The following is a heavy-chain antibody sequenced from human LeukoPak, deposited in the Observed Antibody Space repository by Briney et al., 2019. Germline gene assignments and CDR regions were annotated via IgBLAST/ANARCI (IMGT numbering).Heavy chain of an antibody. J-gene: IGHJ3*02. D-gene: IGHD3-16*01. CDR1: GYTFTGYY. V-gene: IGHV1-2*02. CDR3: ARGVGGDDAFDI. CDR2: SNPNSGGT. Sequence: ASVKASCKASGYTFTGYYMHWVRRAPGQGLGWMGWSNPNSGGTNYAQKFQGRVTMTRDTSISTAYMELSRLRSDDTAVYYCARGVGGDDAFDIWGQGTMVTVSS.